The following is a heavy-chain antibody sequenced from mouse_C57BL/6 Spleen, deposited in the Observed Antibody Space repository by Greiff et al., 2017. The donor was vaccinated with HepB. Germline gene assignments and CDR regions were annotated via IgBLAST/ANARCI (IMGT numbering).Heavy chain of an antibody. CDR2: IRNKANGYTT. CDR1: GFTFTDYY. D-gene: IGHD1-1*01. V-gene: IGHV7-3*01. Sequence: EVKLVESGGGLVQPGGSLSLSCAASGFTFTDYYMSWVRQPPGKALEWLGFIRNKANGYTTEYSASVKGRFTISRDNSQSILYLQMNALRAEDSATYYCARYCRSSYVYAMDYWGQGTSVTVSS. CDR3: ARYCRSSYVYAMDY. J-gene: IGHJ4*01.